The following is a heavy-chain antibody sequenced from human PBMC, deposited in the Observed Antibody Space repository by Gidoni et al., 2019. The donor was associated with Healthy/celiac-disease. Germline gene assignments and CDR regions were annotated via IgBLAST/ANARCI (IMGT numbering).Heavy chain of an antibody. V-gene: IGHV3-21*01. Sequence: EVQLVESGGGLVKPGGSLRLSCAASGFPFSSYSMNWVRQAPGKGLEWVSSISSSSSYIYYADSVKGRFTISRDNAKNSLYLQMNSLRAEDTAVYYCARDLITFGGVIDYWGQGTLVTVSS. CDR2: ISSSSSYI. CDR1: GFPFSSYS. CDR3: ARDLITFGGVIDY. J-gene: IGHJ4*02. D-gene: IGHD3-16*02.